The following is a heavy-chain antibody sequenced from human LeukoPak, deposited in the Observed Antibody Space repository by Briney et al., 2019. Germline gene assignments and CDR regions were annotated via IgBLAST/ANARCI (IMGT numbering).Heavy chain of an antibody. D-gene: IGHD3/OR15-3a*01. CDR1: GFTFSSYS. V-gene: IGHV3-48*02. CDR2: ISKSITRT. Sequence: GGSLRLSCAASGFTFSSYSMNWVRQAPGQGLEWVAYISKSITRTHYADSVEGRFIISRDNAKNSLYLQMNSLRDEDTAVYYCAREPDWLEYGGQGTLVTVSS. CDR3: AREPDWLEY. J-gene: IGHJ4*02.